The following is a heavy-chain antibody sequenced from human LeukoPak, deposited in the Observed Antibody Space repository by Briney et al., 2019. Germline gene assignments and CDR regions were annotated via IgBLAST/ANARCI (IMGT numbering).Heavy chain of an antibody. CDR1: GGSISSYY. D-gene: IGHD4-11*01. J-gene: IGHJ5*02. CDR3: ARVCGIAVTTVTTLWFYP. Sequence: SETLSLTCTVSGGSISSYYWRWIRQPPGKGLEWIGYIYYSGSTNYNPSLKSRVTISVDTSKNQFSLKLSSVTAADTAVYYCARVCGIAVTTVTTLWFYPWGQGTLVTVSS. CDR2: IYYSGST. V-gene: IGHV4-59*01.